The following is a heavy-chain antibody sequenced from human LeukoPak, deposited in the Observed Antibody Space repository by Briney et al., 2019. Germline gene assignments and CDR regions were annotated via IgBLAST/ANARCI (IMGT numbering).Heavy chain of an antibody. J-gene: IGHJ6*02. Sequence: ASVKVSCKASGYTFTSYYMHWVRQAPGQGLEWMGIINPSGGSTSYAQKFQGRVTMTRDTSTSTVYMELSSLRSEDTAVYYCARGPAVIHYRLYYYGMDVWGQGTTVTVSS. CDR3: ARGPAVIHYRLYYYGMDV. CDR1: GYTFTSYY. CDR2: INPSGGST. D-gene: IGHD2-2*01. V-gene: IGHV1-46*01.